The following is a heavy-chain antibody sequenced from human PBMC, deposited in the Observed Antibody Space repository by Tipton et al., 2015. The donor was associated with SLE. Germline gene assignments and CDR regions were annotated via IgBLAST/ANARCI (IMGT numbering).Heavy chain of an antibody. V-gene: IGHV4-59*08. J-gene: IGHJ4*02. CDR3: ARHPQGAQVGATYFDY. D-gene: IGHD1-26*01. CDR1: GGSISSHY. Sequence: TLSLTCTVSGGSISSHYWSWIRQPPGKGLEWIGSIYYSGSTYYNPSLKSRVTISVDTSKNQFSLQLSSVTAADTAVYYGARHPQGAQVGATYFDYWGQGTLVTVSS. CDR2: IYYSGST.